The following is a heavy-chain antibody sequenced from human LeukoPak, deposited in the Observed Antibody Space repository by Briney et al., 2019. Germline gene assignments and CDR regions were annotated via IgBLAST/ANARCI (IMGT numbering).Heavy chain of an antibody. V-gene: IGHV3-21*01. Sequence: KSGGSLRLSCAASGFTFSSYTMNWVRQAPGKGLEWVSSSRSSTSDILYADSVKGRFTIARDNSKNSLYLQMNSLRAEDTGSASAPTSFTDV. CDR1: GFTFSSYT. D-gene: IGHD3-3*01. J-gene: IGHJ6*01. CDR3: PTSFTDV. CDR2: SRSSTSDI.